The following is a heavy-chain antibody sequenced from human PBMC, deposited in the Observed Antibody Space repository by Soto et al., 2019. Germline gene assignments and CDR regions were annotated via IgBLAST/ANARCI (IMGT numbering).Heavy chain of an antibody. CDR2: IGPESGAT. CDR1: GYTFTGHY. J-gene: IGHJ4*02. CDR3: GRGRSGQIVVFY. D-gene: IGHD1-26*01. V-gene: IGHV1-2*02. Sequence: ASVKVSCKASGYTFTGHYIHWVRQAPEQGPEWMGEIGPESGATRYAQKFQGRVTMTRDMSITTVYMELNNPSPGDTAVYYCGRGRSGQIVVFYWGQGTPVTVSS.